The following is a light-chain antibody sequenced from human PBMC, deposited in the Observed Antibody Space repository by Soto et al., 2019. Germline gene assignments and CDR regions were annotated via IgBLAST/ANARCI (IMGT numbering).Light chain of an antibody. J-gene: IGLJ1*01. CDR2: EVS. Sequence: QSALTQPASVSGSPGQSITISCTGTSSDVGSYNLVSWYQQHPGKAPKLMIYEVSKRPSGVSNRFSGSKSGNTASLTISGLQAGDEADYYCCSYAGSSTFPYVFGTGTKLTVL. CDR3: CSYAGSSTFPYV. CDR1: SSDVGSYNL. V-gene: IGLV2-23*02.